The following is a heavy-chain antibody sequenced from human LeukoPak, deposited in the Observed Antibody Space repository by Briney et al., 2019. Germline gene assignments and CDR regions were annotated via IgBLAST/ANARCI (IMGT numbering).Heavy chain of an antibody. D-gene: IGHD1-26*01. CDR1: GFTFRNYG. V-gene: IGHV3-23*01. CDR3: AEPSGGYSGDY. J-gene: IGHJ4*02. Sequence: GGSLRLSCAASGFTFRNYGMSWVRQAPGKGLEWVSGISGSGGSTDYADSVKGRFTISRDNSKNTLYLQMNSLRVEDTAVYYCAEPSGGYSGDYWGQGTLVTVSS. CDR2: ISGSGGST.